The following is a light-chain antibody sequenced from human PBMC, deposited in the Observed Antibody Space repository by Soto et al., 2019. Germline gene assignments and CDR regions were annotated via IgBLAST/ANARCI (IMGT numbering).Light chain of an antibody. CDR2: EVS. J-gene: IGLJ1*01. CDR3: SSYAGSNNFV. CDR1: SSDVGGYNY. Sequence: QCALTQPPSASGFPGQSVTISCTGTSSDVGGYNYVSWYQQHPGKAPKLMIYEVSKRPSGVPDRFSGSKSGNTASLTVSGLQAEDEADYYCSSYAGSNNFVFGTGTKVTVL. V-gene: IGLV2-8*01.